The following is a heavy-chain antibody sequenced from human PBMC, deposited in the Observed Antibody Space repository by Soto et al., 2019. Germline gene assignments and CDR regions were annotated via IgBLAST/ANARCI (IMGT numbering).Heavy chain of an antibody. D-gene: IGHD5-18*01. V-gene: IGHV3-23*01. CDR1: GFTISDYY. CDR2: ISGSGGST. J-gene: IGHJ3*02. Sequence: PGGSLRLSCAASGFTISDYYMSWVRQAPVKGLGWVSAISGSGGSTYYADSVKGRFTISRDNSKNTLYLQMNSLRAEDTAVYYCAKVTLAMTTYAFDIWGQGTMVTVSS. CDR3: AKVTLAMTTYAFDI.